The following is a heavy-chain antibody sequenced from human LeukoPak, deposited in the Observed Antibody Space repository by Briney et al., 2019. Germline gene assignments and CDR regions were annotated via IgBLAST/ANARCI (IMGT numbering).Heavy chain of an antibody. D-gene: IGHD2-2*01. CDR3: AKRYCSSTSCYSGYMDV. CDR2: IRYDGSNK. J-gene: IGHJ6*03. CDR1: GFTFSSYG. Sequence: GGSLRLSCAASGFTFSSYGMHWVRQAPGKGLEWVAFIRYDGSNKYYADSVKGRFTISRDNSKNTLYLQMNSLRAEDTAVYYCAKRYCSSTSCYSGYMDVWGKGTTVTISS. V-gene: IGHV3-30*02.